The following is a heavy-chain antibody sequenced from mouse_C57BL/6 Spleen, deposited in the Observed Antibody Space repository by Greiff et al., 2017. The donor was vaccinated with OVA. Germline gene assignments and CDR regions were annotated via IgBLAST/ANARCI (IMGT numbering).Heavy chain of an antibody. CDR3: ARSGAYYSNPYAMDY. CDR2: ISYSGST. CDR1: GYSITSAY. J-gene: IGHJ4*01. Sequence: EVQLQESGPGLAKPSQTLSLTCSVTGYSITSAYWNWIRKFPGNKLEYMGYISYSGSTYYNPSLKSRISITRDTSTNQYYLQLNSVTTEDTATYCCARSGAYYSNPYAMDYWGQGTSVTVSS. D-gene: IGHD2-5*01. V-gene: IGHV3-8*01.